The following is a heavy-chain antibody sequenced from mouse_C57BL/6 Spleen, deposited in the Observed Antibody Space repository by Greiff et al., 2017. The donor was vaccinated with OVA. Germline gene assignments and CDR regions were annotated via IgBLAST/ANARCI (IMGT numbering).Heavy chain of an antibody. CDR2: IYPGNSDT. J-gene: IGHJ2*01. Sequence: EVQLQQSGTVLARPGASVKMSCKTSGYTFTSYWMHWVKQRPGQGLEWIGAIYPGNSDTSYNQKFKGKAKLTAVTSASTAYMELSSLTNEDSAVYYCTSYDGYQYYFDYWGQGTTRTVSS. CDR3: TSYDGYQYYFDY. D-gene: IGHD2-3*01. V-gene: IGHV1-5*01. CDR1: GYTFTSYW.